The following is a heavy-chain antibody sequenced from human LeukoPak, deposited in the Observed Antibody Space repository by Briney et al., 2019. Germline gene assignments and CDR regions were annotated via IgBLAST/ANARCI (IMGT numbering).Heavy chain of an antibody. J-gene: IGHJ3*02. V-gene: IGHV4-4*07. Sequence: PSETLSLTCTVSGGSISSYYCSWIRQPAGKGLEWIGRIYTSGSTNYNPSLKSRVTMSVDTSKNQFSLKLSSVTAADTAVYYCARDWGIWFGELFHAFDIWGQGTMVTVSS. CDR2: IYTSGST. CDR3: ARDWGIWFGELFHAFDI. CDR1: GGSISSYY. D-gene: IGHD3-10*01.